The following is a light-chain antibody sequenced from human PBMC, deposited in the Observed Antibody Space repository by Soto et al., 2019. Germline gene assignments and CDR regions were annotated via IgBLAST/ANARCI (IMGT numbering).Light chain of an antibody. CDR3: AAWDDSLDVYV. Sequence: QSVLTQPPSASGTPGQIVAISCSGSRSNIGSNTVTWYQQLPGTAPKLLIYSTSQRSSGVPGRFYGYKSGASASLSISGLQSEDEADYYCAAWDDSLDVYVFGTGTQRPVL. CDR2: STS. CDR1: RSNIGSNT. J-gene: IGLJ7*01. V-gene: IGLV1-44*01.